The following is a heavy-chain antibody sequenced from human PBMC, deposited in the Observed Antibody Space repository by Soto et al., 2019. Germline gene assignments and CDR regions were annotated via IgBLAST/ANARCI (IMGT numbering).Heavy chain of an antibody. V-gene: IGHV3-21*01. Sequence: LRLSCAASGFTFSSYSMNWVRQAPGKGLEWVSSISSSSSYIYYADSVKGRFTISRDNAKNSLYLQMNSLRAEDTAVYYCARSCGYSYVFDAFDIWGQGTMVTVSS. CDR2: ISSSSSYI. CDR1: GFTFSSYS. J-gene: IGHJ3*02. CDR3: ARSCGYSYVFDAFDI. D-gene: IGHD5-18*01.